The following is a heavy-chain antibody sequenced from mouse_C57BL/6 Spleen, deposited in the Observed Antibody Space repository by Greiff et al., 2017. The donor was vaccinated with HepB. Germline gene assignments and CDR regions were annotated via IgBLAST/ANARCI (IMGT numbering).Heavy chain of an antibody. Sequence: VQLQQSGAELVRPGASVKLSRTASGFNIKDDYMHWVKQRPEQGLEWIGWIDPENGDTEYASKFQGKATITADTSSNTAYLQLSSLTSEDTAVYYCTTLVTTRMDYWGQGTSVTVSS. J-gene: IGHJ4*01. CDR3: TTLVTTRMDY. CDR2: IDPENGDT. CDR1: GFNIKDDY. D-gene: IGHD2-2*01. V-gene: IGHV14-4*01.